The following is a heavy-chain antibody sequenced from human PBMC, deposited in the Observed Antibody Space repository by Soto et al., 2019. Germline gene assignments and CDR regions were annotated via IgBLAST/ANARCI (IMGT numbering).Heavy chain of an antibody. D-gene: IGHD1-26*01. CDR3: AKFGGSYKAAFDI. V-gene: IGHV3-23*01. CDR1: GFTFSSYA. Sequence: GGSLRLSCAASGFTFSSYAMSWVRQAPGKGLEWVSAISGSGGSTYYADSVKGRLTISRDNSKNTLYLQMNSLRAEDTAVYYCAKFGGSYKAAFDIWGQGTMVTVSS. CDR2: ISGSGGST. J-gene: IGHJ3*02.